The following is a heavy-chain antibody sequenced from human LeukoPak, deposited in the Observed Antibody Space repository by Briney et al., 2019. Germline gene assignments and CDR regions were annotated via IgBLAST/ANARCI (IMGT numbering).Heavy chain of an antibody. CDR2: IIPIFGTA. CDR3: ASGYGSGSYNNYYFDY. CDR1: GGTFSSYA. Sequence: SVKVSCKASGGTFSSYAVTWVRQAPGQGLEWMGGIIPIFGTANYAQKFQGRVTITADESTSTAYMELSSLRSEDTAVYYCASGYGSGSYNNYYFDYWGQGTLVTVSS. V-gene: IGHV1-69*01. D-gene: IGHD3-10*01. J-gene: IGHJ4*02.